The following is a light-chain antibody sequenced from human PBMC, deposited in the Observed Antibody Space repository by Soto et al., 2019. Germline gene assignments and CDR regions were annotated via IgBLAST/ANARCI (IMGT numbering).Light chain of an antibody. Sequence: EVVLTQSPGTLSLSPGERATLSCRASQSVSNRYLSWYQQKPGQAPRLLIYSVSMRATGIPDRFSGSGSDTDFTLTISRLEPEDFAVYYCQQYDKSPRTFGQGTKVDIK. J-gene: IGKJ1*01. CDR1: QSVSNRY. CDR2: SVS. V-gene: IGKV3-20*01. CDR3: QQYDKSPRT.